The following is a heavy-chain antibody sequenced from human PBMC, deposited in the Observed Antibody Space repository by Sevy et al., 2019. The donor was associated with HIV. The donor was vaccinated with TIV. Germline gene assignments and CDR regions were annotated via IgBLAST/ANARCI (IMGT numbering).Heavy chain of an antibody. Sequence: GGSLRLSCVDSGFSFSRAWMTWVRQAPGKGLEWVGGIKSRSDGGTAEYGAPVRGRFTISREDSRNTVYAHMNSLRTEDMALYYCVSGALGGRNGYWGHGTLVTVSS. CDR1: GFSFSRAW. CDR2: IKSRSDGGTA. V-gene: IGHV3-15*01. CDR3: VSGALGGRNGY. D-gene: IGHD3-10*01. J-gene: IGHJ4*01.